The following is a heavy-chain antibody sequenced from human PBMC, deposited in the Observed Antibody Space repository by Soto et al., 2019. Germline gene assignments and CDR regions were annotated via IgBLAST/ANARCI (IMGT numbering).Heavy chain of an antibody. D-gene: IGHD2-8*01. J-gene: IGHJ4*01. CDR2: IKSKTDGGTT. V-gene: IGHV3-15*07. CDR1: GFTFTNAW. CDR3: TTDSYSTIIIVRFDY. Sequence: EVQLVESGGGLVKPGGSLRLSCAASGFTFTNAWINWVRQAPGKGLEWVGRIKSKTDGGTTDYAEPVKGRFDISRDDSNNMVYLQMNSLKIEDTAIYYFTTDSYSTIIIVRFDYWGHGTLVTVSP.